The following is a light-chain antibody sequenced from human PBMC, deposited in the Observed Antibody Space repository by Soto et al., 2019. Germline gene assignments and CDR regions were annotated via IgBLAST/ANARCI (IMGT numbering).Light chain of an antibody. Sequence: DLQMTQSPSSLYASVGDRVSITCRASQGVSPYLNWYHQKPGTAPKLLIFAASSLQSGVPSRFSGSRSWTDFTLTISSLQREDFGTYSCHQSHTPPYTFGQGTKLEIK. V-gene: IGKV1-39*01. CDR2: AAS. CDR1: QGVSPY. J-gene: IGKJ2*01. CDR3: HQSHTPPYT.